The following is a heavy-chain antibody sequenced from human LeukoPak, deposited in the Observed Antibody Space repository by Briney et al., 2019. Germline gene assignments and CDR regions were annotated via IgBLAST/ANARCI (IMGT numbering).Heavy chain of an antibody. Sequence: GGSLRLSCAASGFTFSSYWMSWVRQAPGKGLEWVSYISSSGSTIYYADSVKGRFTISRDNAKNSLYLQMNSLRAEDTAVYYCARDKAVRGVIIGTNWFDPWGQGTLVTVSS. V-gene: IGHV3-48*04. CDR2: ISSSGSTI. CDR3: ARDKAVRGVIIGTNWFDP. D-gene: IGHD3-10*01. CDR1: GFTFSSYW. J-gene: IGHJ5*02.